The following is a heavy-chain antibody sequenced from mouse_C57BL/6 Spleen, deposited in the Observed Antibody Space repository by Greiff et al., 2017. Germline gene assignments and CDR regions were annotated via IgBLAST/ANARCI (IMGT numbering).Heavy chain of an antibody. D-gene: IGHD1-1*01. J-gene: IGHJ1*03. CDR2: ISDGGSYT. Sequence: EVKLEESGGGLVKPGGSLKLSCAASGFTFSSYAMSWVRQTPEKRLEWVATISDGGSYTYYPDNVKGRFTISRDNAKNNLYLQMSHLKSEDTAMYYCARDQGSSYWYFDVWGTGTTVTVSS. CDR3: ARDQGSSYWYFDV. CDR1: GFTFSSYA. V-gene: IGHV5-4*01.